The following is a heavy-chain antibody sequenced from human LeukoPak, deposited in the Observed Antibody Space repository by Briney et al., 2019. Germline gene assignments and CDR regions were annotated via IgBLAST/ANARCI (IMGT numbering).Heavy chain of an antibody. CDR1: GFDFSGHA. V-gene: IGHV3-30-3*01. CDR2: ISYDGSNK. J-gene: IGHJ6*02. Sequence: GRSLRLSCAASGFDFSGHAMHWVRQAPGKGLEWVAVISYDGSNKFYADPVNGRFTVSRDNSKNTLYLQMDSLRAEDTAVYSCARSGGSGIYDYYYYGMDVWGQGTTVTVSS. CDR3: ARSGGSGIYDYYYYGMDV. D-gene: IGHD3-10*01.